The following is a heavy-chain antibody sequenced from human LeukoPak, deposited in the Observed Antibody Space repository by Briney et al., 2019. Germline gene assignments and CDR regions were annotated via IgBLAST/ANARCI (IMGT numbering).Heavy chain of an antibody. CDR3: AKIGSIAAAGPPIGYYYGMDV. CDR2: ISYDGSNK. D-gene: IGHD6-13*01. V-gene: IGHV3-30*18. J-gene: IGHJ6*02. CDR1: GFTFSSYS. Sequence: GGSLRLSCAASGFTFSSYSMNWVRQAPGKGLEWVAVISYDGSNKYYADSVKGRFTISRDNSKNTLYLQMNSLRAEDTAVYYCAKIGSIAAAGPPIGYYYGMDVWGQGTTVTVSS.